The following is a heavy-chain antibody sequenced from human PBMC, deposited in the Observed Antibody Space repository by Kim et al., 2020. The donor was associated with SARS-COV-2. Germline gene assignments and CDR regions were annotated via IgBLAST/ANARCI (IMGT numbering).Heavy chain of an antibody. CDR3: ARVTVTFDY. J-gene: IGHJ4*02. V-gene: IGHV3-48*02. CDR2: STI. Sequence: STIYYADSVKGRFTISRDNAKNSLYLQMNSLRDEDTAVYYCARVTVTFDYWGQGTLVTVSS. D-gene: IGHD4-17*01.